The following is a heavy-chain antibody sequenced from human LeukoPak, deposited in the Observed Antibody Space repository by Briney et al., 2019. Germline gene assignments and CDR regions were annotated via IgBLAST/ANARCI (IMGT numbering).Heavy chain of an antibody. CDR3: ARGAGAYPHPYDY. J-gene: IGHJ4*02. CDR1: GFTFHDYA. D-gene: IGHD3-16*01. Sequence: GGSLRLSCAVSGFTFHDYAMHWVRHVPGRGLEWVSGISWNSETIVYADSVKGRFTISRDNAKNTLYLQMNSLRAEDTAVYYYARGAGAYPHPYDYWGQGTLVTVSS. V-gene: IGHV3-9*01. CDR2: ISWNSETI.